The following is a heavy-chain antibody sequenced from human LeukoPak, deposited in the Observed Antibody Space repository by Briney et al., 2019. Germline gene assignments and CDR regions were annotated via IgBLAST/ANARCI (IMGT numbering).Heavy chain of an antibody. Sequence: ASVKISCKASGYTFNNFGISWVRKAPGQGLEWLGWINAYNGDTNYAQKFQGRVILSADTSTDTAYMEMRSLRSDDTAVYFCARDGFIGSAGVFDIWGQGTMVTVSS. CDR3: ARDGFIGSAGVFDI. D-gene: IGHD1-26*01. V-gene: IGHV1-18*01. CDR1: GYTFNNFG. J-gene: IGHJ3*02. CDR2: INAYNGDT.